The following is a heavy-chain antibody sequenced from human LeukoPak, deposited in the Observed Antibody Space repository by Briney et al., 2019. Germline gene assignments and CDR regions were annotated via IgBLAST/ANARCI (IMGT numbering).Heavy chain of an antibody. V-gene: IGHV1-69*06. CDR1: GGTFSSYA. D-gene: IGHD3-22*01. CDR2: IIPIFGTA. Sequence: GASVKVSCKASGGTFSSYAISWVRQAPGQGLEWMGGIIPIFGTANYAQKFQGRVTITADKSTSTAYIELSSLRSEDTAVYYCARENGWGTYDRGDIWGQGTMVTVS. J-gene: IGHJ3*02. CDR3: ARENGWGTYDRGDI.